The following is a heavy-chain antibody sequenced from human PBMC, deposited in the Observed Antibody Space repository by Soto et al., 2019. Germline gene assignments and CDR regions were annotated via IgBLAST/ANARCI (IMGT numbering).Heavy chain of an antibody. CDR2: INHSGST. D-gene: IGHD1-1*01. J-gene: IGHJ6*02. V-gene: IGHV4-34*01. CDR3: ARGRGNGPLRYYYYGMDV. Sequence: SETLSLTCAVYGGSFSGYYWSWIRQPPGKGLEWIGEINHSGSTNYNPSLKSRVTISVDTSKNQFSLKLSSVTAADTAVYYCARGRGNGPLRYYYYGMDVWGQGTTVTVSS. CDR1: GGSFSGYY.